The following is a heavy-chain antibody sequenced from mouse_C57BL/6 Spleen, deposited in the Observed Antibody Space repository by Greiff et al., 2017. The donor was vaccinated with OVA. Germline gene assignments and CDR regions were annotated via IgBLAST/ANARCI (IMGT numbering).Heavy chain of an antibody. D-gene: IGHD1-1*01. J-gene: IGHJ3*01. Sequence: EVKLQESGPGLVKPSQSLSLTCSVTGYSITSGYYWNWLRQFPGNKLEWMGYISYDGSNNYNPSLKNRISITRVTSKNQYCRKLNAVTTEDTATYYCARGDYCYGSSAWFAYWGQGTLVTVSA. CDR1: GYSITSGYY. CDR3: ARGDYCYGSSAWFAY. V-gene: IGHV3-6*01. CDR2: ISYDGSN.